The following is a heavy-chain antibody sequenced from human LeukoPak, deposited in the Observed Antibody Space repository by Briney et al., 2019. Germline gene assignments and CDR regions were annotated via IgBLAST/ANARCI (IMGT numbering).Heavy chain of an antibody. V-gene: IGHV3-33*01. CDR1: GFTFSSYG. Sequence: GGSLRLSCAASGFTFSSYGMHWVRQAPGKGLEWVAVIWYDGSNKYYADSVKGRFTISRDDSKNTLYLQMNSLRAEDTAVYYCAREYSSGWYDYWGQGTLVTVSS. D-gene: IGHD6-19*01. CDR2: IWYDGSNK. CDR3: AREYSSGWYDY. J-gene: IGHJ4*02.